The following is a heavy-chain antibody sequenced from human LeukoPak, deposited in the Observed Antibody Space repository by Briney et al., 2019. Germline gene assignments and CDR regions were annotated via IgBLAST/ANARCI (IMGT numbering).Heavy chain of an antibody. CDR2: MNGDGGST. V-gene: IGHV3-74*01. CDR3: ARSATDAFDI. Sequence: PGGSLRLSCAASGFTFRSYWMHWVRQDPGKGLVWVSHMNGDGGSTSYADSVKGRFTISRDNAKNTLYLQMNRLKAEDTAVYYCARSATDAFDIWGQGTMVTVSS. CDR1: GFTFRSYW. J-gene: IGHJ3*02.